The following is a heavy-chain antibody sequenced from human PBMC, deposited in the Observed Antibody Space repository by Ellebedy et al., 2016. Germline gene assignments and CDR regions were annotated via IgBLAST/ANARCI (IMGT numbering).Heavy chain of an antibody. J-gene: IGHJ2*01. CDR3: ARIANRYFDL. CDR1: GFTFNNYW. V-gene: IGHV3-7*01. D-gene: IGHD1-14*01. CDR2: IKQDGNEK. Sequence: GESLKISCSASGFTFNNYWMSWVRQAPGKGLEWVANIKQDGNEKYYVDSMNGRCTISRDNAKNSLYLQLNSLRAEDTAVYYCARIANRYFDLWGRGTLVTVSS.